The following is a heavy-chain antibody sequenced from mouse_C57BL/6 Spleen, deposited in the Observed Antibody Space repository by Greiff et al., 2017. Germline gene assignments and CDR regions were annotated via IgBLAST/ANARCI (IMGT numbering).Heavy chain of an antibody. Sequence: EVQLQQSGPGLVKPSQSLSFTCSVTGSSITSGYYWNWIRQFPGNKLEWLGYISYDGSNKYNPSLQNRISITRDTSTNQFFLKLNTVTTEDTATYYCARDQGAMDYWGQGTSVTVSS. J-gene: IGHJ4*01. V-gene: IGHV3-6*01. CDR3: ARDQGAMDY. CDR2: ISYDGSN. CDR1: GSSITSGYY.